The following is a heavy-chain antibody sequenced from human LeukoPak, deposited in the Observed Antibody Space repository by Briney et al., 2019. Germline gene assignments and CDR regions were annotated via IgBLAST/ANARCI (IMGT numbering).Heavy chain of an antibody. J-gene: IGHJ4*02. D-gene: IGHD3-16*01. Sequence: SQTLSLTCDISGDSVSSDNVAWNWIRQSPSRGLEWLGRTYYRSQWLQQYGVSVRGRVTINPDTSKNQISLQLNSVTPDDTAIYYRAGWIHATGGLDYWGQGTLVTVSS. CDR3: AGWIHATGGLDY. CDR2: TYYRSQWLQ. V-gene: IGHV6-1*01. CDR1: GDSVSSDNVA.